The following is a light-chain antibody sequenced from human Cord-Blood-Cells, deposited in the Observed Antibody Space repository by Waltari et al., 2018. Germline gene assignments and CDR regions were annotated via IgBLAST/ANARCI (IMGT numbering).Light chain of an antibody. CDR1: SSNIGAGYD. Sequence: QSVLTQPPSVSGAPGQRVTISCTGSSSNIGAGYDVHWYQQLPGTAPKLLIYGSGNRPSGVPDRFSGSKSGTSASLAITGLQAEDEADYYCQSYDSSVSGSVFGGGTKLTVL. J-gene: IGLJ2*01. V-gene: IGLV1-40*01. CDR2: GSG. CDR3: QSYDSSVSGSV.